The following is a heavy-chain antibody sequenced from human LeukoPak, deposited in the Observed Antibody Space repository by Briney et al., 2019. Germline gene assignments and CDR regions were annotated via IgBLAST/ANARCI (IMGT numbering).Heavy chain of an antibody. D-gene: IGHD5-12*01. Sequence: GGSLRLSCAASGFTFSSYGMTWVRQAPGKGLEWVSYISSSSSTIYYADSVKGRFTISRDNSKNTLYLQMNSLRAEDTAVYYCARGPSGYHNTGGQGTLVTVSS. CDR2: ISSSSSTI. CDR1: GFTFSSYG. V-gene: IGHV3-48*01. J-gene: IGHJ4*02. CDR3: ARGPSGYHNT.